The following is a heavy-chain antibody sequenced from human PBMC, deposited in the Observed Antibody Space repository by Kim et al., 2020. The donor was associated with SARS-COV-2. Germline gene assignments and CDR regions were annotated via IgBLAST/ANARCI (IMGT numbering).Heavy chain of an antibody. D-gene: IGHD3-3*01. CDR1: GCSISSSSFY. CDR3: AREETRITIVGVVIITHYFDY. Sequence: SETLSLTCTVSGCSISSSSFYWGWIRQPPGKGLVWIGSSYYSGSPYSNPSLNSRATSSVDPSKNQFPLKLIPVTAADTAVYYGAREETRITIVGVVIITHYFDYWGQGTLVTVSS. CDR2: SYYSGSP. J-gene: IGHJ4*02. V-gene: IGHV4-39*06.